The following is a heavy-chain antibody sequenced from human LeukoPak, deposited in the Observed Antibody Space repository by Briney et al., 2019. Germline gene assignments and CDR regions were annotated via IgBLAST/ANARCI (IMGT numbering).Heavy chain of an antibody. CDR3: ARDPTEVYSNYGEDYFDY. D-gene: IGHD4-11*01. V-gene: IGHV4-38-2*02. J-gene: IGHJ4*02. Sequence: SETLSLTCTVSGYSISSGYYWGWIRQPPGKGLKWIGSIYHSGSTYYNPSLKSRVTISVDTSKNQFSLKLSSVTAADTAVYYCARDPTEVYSNYGEDYFDYWGQGTLVTVSS. CDR1: GYSISSGYY. CDR2: IYHSGST.